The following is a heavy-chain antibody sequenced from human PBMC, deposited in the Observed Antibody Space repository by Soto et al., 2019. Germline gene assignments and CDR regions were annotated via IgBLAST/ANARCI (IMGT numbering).Heavy chain of an antibody. CDR1: GGTFSSYA. CDR3: ARDPITLEMATIYGYYYYYGMDV. CDR2: IIPIFGTA. Sequence: SVKVSCKASGGTFSSYAISWVRQAPGQGLEWMGGIIPIFGTANYAQKFQGRVTITADESTSTAYMELSSLRSEDTAVYYCARDPITLEMATIYGYYYYYGMDVWGQGTTVTVSS. V-gene: IGHV1-69*13. J-gene: IGHJ6*02. D-gene: IGHD5-12*01.